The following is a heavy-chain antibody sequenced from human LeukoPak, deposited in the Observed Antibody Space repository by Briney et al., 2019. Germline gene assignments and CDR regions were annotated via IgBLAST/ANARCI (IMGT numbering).Heavy chain of an antibody. CDR2: ISYDGSNK. V-gene: IGHV3-30*18. Sequence: GRSLRLSCAASGFTFSSYAMHWVRQAPGKGLEWVAVISYDGSNKYYADSVKGRFTISRDNSKNTLYLQMNSLRAEDTAVYYCAKLHVELGGFDYWGQGTLVTVSS. CDR1: GFTFSSYA. CDR3: AKLHVELGGFDY. J-gene: IGHJ4*02. D-gene: IGHD5-24*01.